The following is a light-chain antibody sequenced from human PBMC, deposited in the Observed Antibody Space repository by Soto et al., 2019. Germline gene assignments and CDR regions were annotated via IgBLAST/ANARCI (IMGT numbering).Light chain of an antibody. CDR2: AAS. J-gene: IGKJ4*01. V-gene: IGKV1-39*01. CDR3: QQSHSKPLT. Sequence: DIQMTQSPSSLSASVGDRVTITCRASQGISTYLNCYQQKPGKAPKLLIYAASSLQSGVPSRFSGSGSETDFTLTISSLQPEDFAVYYCQQSHSKPLTFGGGTKVDNK. CDR1: QGISTY.